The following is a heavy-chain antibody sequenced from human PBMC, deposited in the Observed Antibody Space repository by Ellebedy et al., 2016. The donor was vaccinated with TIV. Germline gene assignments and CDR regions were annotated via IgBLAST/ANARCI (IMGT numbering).Heavy chain of an antibody. D-gene: IGHD3-10*01. V-gene: IGHV4-4*02. CDR2: VYHSGST. CDR3: ARDRDVTSRGIIDS. CDR1: GGSISSSNW. Sequence: MPSETLSLTCAVSGGSISSSNWWPWVRQAPGRGLEWIGEVYHSGSTYYNPSLESRVTMSVDKSKNQFSLKLSSVNAADTAVYYCARDRDVTSRGIIDSWGQGILVTVSS. J-gene: IGHJ4*02.